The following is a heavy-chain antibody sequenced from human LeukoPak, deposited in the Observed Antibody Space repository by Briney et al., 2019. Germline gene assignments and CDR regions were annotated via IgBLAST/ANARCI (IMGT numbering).Heavy chain of an antibody. Sequence: TGGSLRLSCAPSGFTFSDYWMHWVRQVPGKGLVWVSHVTNDGKTTHYADSVKGRFTISRDNARNTLYLQMNSLRAEDSAVYYCVRGAPHSRFDPWGQGTLVTVSS. CDR2: VTNDGKTT. CDR3: VRGAPHSRFDP. D-gene: IGHD2/OR15-2a*01. V-gene: IGHV3-74*01. J-gene: IGHJ5*02. CDR1: GFTFSDYW.